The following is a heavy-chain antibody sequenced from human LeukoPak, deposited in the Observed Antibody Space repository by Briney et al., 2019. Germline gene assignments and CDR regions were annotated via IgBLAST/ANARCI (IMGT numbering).Heavy chain of an antibody. V-gene: IGHV1-2*02. D-gene: IGHD2-8*02. CDR1: GYRFTASY. Sequence: RASVKVSCKASGYRFTASYIHWVPQAPGQGLEWMGWINPHSGDTTYAQNFQGNVTMTRDTSVNTSYMDLSSLISDDTAMYFCARQYCTGGTCYFDSWGQGTLVTVSS. J-gene: IGHJ4*02. CDR3: ARQYCTGGTCYFDS. CDR2: INPHSGDT.